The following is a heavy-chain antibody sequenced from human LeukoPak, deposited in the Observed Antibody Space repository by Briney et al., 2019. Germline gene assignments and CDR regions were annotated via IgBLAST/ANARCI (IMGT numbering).Heavy chain of an antibody. CDR2: IKQDGSEK. CDR1: GFTFSSYW. Sequence: GGSLRLSCAASGFTFSSYWMSWVRQAPGKGLEWVANIKQDGSEKYYVDSVKGRFTISRDNAKNSLYLQMNSLRAEDTAVYYCARAYDFWSGPYYYYYMDVWGKGTTVTVSS. V-gene: IGHV3-7*01. CDR3: ARAYDFWSGPYYYYYMDV. J-gene: IGHJ6*03. D-gene: IGHD3-3*01.